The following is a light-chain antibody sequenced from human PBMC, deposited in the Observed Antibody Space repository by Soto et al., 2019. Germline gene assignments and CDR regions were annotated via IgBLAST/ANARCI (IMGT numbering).Light chain of an antibody. J-gene: IGLJ2*01. CDR2: GNS. Sequence: QSVLTQPPSVSGAPGQRVTISCTGSSSNIGAGYDVHWYQQLPGTAPKLLIYGNSNRPSGVPDRFSGSKSGTSASLAITGLPAEDAADYYCQSYDSSLSGAVVFGGGTKLTVL. CDR3: QSYDSSLSGAVV. V-gene: IGLV1-40*01. CDR1: SSNIGAGYD.